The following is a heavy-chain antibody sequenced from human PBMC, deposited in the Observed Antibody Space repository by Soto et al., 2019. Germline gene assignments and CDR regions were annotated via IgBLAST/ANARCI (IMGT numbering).Heavy chain of an antibody. CDR2: IIPILGIA. CDR1: GGTFSSYT. Sequence: QVQLVQSGAEVKKPGSSVKVSCKASGGTFSSYTISWVRQAPGQGLEWMGRIIPILGIANYAQQFQGRVTVTADKSTSKAYMELRSLRSEDTAVYYVRVVTAEGMDVWGQGTTVTVS. D-gene: IGHD2-21*02. CDR3: RVVTAEGMDV. V-gene: IGHV1-69*02. J-gene: IGHJ6*02.